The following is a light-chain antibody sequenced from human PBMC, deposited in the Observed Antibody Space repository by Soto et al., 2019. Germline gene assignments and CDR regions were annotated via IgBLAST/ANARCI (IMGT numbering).Light chain of an antibody. J-gene: IGKJ1*01. Sequence: DIQITQSPSSLSSSFGDIVTITFRASQNIANSVNWYQQKPGEAPKLLIYVASSLQSGVPSRFSGSGSGTDFTFTISSLQPEDFATYYSHQSYSQWTFGQRTKVDIK. CDR1: QNIANS. CDR2: VAS. V-gene: IGKV1-39*01. CDR3: HQSYSQWT.